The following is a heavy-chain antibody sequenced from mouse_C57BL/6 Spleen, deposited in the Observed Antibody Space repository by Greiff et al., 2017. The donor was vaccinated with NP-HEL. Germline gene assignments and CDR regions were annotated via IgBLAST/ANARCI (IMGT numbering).Heavy chain of an antibody. CDR3: ARNRLGDY. CDR2: IDPSDSYT. J-gene: IGHJ2*01. V-gene: IGHV1-69*01. CDR1: GYTFTSYW. Sequence: VQLQQPGAELVMPGASVKLSCKASGYTFTSYWMHWVKQRPGQGLEWIGEIDPSDSYTNYNQKFKGKSTLTVDKSSSTAYMQLSSLTSEDSAVYYCARNRLGDYWGQGTTLTVSS. D-gene: IGHD2-4*01.